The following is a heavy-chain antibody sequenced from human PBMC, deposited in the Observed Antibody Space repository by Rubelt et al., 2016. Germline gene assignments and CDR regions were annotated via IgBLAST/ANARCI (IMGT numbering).Heavy chain of an antibody. V-gene: IGHV3-48*04. CDR2: ISSSSSLI. J-gene: IGHJ4*03. CDR3: AISPFRSWVWSDFEY. Sequence: EVQLVESGGGLVRPGGSLRLSCAASGFTFSGYSMNWLRQAPGKGLEWVSYISSSSSLIYYADSVKGRFTISRDNAKNSLYLQMNSLRAEDTAVYYWAISPFRSWVWSDFEYWGQGTLVTVSS. D-gene: IGHD2-8*02. CDR1: GFTFSGYS.